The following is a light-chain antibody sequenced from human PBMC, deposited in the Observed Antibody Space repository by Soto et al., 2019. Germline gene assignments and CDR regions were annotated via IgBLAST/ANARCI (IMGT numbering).Light chain of an antibody. CDR3: QPSYSTPLT. J-gene: IGKJ4*01. CDR2: WAA. V-gene: IGKV4-1*01. CDR1: QSVLYSSNNKNY. Sequence: DIVMTQSPDSLAVSLGESATINCKSSQSVLYSSNNKNYLAWYQQKPGQPPKLLIYWAATRESGVPDRFSCSGSGTDFTLTISSLQAEDVAVYYCQPSYSTPLTFGGGTKVEIK.